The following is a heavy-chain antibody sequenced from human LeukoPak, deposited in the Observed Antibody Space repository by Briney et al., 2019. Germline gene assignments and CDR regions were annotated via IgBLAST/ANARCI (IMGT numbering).Heavy chain of an antibody. CDR1: GYTFASYG. J-gene: IGHJ6*02. CDR3: AREKGAVLLWFGELRNYYGVDV. V-gene: IGHV1-18*01. CDR2: ISAYNGST. Sequence: ASVKVSCKASGYTFASYGISWVRQAPGQGLEWMGWISAYNGSTNYAQKLQGRVTMTTDTSTSTAYMELRSLRSDDTAVYYCAREKGAVLLWFGELRNYYGVDVWGQGTTVTVSS. D-gene: IGHD3-10*01.